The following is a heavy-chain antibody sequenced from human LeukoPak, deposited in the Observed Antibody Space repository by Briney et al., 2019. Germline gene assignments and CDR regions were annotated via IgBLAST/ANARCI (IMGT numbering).Heavy chain of an antibody. J-gene: IGHJ6*03. Sequence: ASVKVSCKASGYTFTSYGISWVRQAPGQGLEWMGWISAYNGNTNYAQKLQGRVTMTTDTSTSTAYMELRSLRSDDTAVYYCARECIVATIRRSYMDVWGKGTTVTVSS. CDR2: ISAYNGNT. CDR1: GYTFTSYG. CDR3: ARECIVATIRRSYMDV. D-gene: IGHD5-12*01. V-gene: IGHV1-18*01.